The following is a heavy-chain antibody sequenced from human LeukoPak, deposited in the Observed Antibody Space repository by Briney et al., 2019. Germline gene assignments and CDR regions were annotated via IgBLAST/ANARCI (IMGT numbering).Heavy chain of an antibody. J-gene: IGHJ5*02. CDR2: IYHSGST. V-gene: IGHV4-38-2*02. CDR3: ARDGSGSYDAFDP. Sequence: PSETLSLTCTVSGYSISSGYYWGWIRQPPGKGLEWIGSIYHSGSTYYNPSLKSRVTISVDTSKNQFSLKLSSVTAADTAVYYCARDGSGSYDAFDPWGQGTLVTVSS. D-gene: IGHD3-10*01. CDR1: GYSISSGYY.